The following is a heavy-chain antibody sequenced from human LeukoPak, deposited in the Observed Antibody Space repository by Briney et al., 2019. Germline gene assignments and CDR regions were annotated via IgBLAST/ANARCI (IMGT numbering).Heavy chain of an antibody. V-gene: IGHV3-30*03. D-gene: IGHD6-19*01. CDR2: ISYDGSQK. CDR1: GFTFNDYG. Sequence: GGSLRLSCAASGFTFNDYGMHWVRQAPGKGLEWVAVISYDGSQKYSADSVKGRFTISRDNAKNSLFLQMNSLRAEDTAVYYCARGQWLAKYYFDYWGQGTLVTVSS. J-gene: IGHJ4*02. CDR3: ARGQWLAKYYFDY.